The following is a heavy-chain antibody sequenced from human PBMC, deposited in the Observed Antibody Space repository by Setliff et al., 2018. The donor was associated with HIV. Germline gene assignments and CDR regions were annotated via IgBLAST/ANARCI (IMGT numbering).Heavy chain of an antibody. CDR3: AKGGLDSVFQSFDY. D-gene: IGHD2-21*01. J-gene: IGHJ4*02. V-gene: IGHV3-74*01. Sequence: PGGSLRLSCAASGFTSGFAFSHYWMHWVRQVPGKGLVWVSRITNDVSATTYADFVKGRFTISRDNAKNMVYLQMNSLRADDTAVYYCAKGGLDSVFQSFDYWGQGTLVTVSS. CDR2: ITNDVSAT. CDR1: GFAFSHYW.